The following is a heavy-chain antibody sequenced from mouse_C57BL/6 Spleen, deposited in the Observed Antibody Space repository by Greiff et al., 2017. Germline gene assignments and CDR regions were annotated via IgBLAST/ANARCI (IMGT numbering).Heavy chain of an antibody. V-gene: IGHV1-61*01. CDR3: ARVGYYDGRGGFAY. D-gene: IGHD1-1*01. CDR2: IYPSDSET. Sequence: QVQLQQPGAELVRPGSSVKLSCKASGYTFTSYWMDWVKQRPGQGLEWIGNIYPSDSETHYNQKFKDKATLTVDKSSSTAYMQLSSLTSEDSAVYYCARVGYYDGRGGFAYWGQGTLVTVSA. CDR1: GYTFTSYW. J-gene: IGHJ3*01.